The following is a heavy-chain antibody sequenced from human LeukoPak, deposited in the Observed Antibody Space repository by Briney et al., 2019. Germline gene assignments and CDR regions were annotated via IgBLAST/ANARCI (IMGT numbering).Heavy chain of an antibody. J-gene: IGHJ4*02. CDR1: GFTFSTYS. V-gene: IGHV3-21*01. CDR2: ISSSSSYI. D-gene: IGHD3-3*01. CDR3: ARVGMGVDDFWSGYQSFDY. Sequence: PGGSLRLSCAASGFTFSTYSMNWVRQAPGKGLEWVSCISSSSSYIYYADSVKGRFTISRDNAKNSLYLQMNSLRAEDTAVYYCARVGMGVDDFWSGYQSFDYWGQGTLVTVSS.